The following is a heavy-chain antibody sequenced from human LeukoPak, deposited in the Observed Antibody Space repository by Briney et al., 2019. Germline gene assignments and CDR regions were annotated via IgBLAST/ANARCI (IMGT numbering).Heavy chain of an antibody. Sequence: SETPSLTCTLSGGSISSYYWSWIRQPAGKGLEWIGRIYTSGSTNYNPSLKSRVTMSVDTSKNQFSLKLSSVTAADTAVYYCARYRPGSVVTVYDAFDIWGQGTMVTVSS. D-gene: IGHD2-21*02. CDR2: IYTSGST. J-gene: IGHJ3*02. CDR1: GGSISSYY. CDR3: ARYRPGSVVTVYDAFDI. V-gene: IGHV4-4*07.